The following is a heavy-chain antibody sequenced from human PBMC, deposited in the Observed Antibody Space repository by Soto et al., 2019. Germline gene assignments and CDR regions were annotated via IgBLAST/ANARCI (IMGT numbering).Heavy chain of an antibody. Sequence: GASVKVSCKASGYTFTSYDINWVRQATGQGLEWMGWMNPNSGNTGYAQKFQGRVTMTRNTSISTAYMELSSLRSEDTAVYYCASYSGYDFSYYYYMEVWGKGTTVTVSS. CDR2: MNPNSGNT. J-gene: IGHJ6*03. D-gene: IGHD5-12*01. V-gene: IGHV1-8*01. CDR3: ASYSGYDFSYYYYMEV. CDR1: GYTFTSYD.